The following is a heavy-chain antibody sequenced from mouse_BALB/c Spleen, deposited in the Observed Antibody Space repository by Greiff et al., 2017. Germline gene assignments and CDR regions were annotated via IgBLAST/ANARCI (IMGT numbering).Heavy chain of an antibody. CDR1: GYSITSDYA. J-gene: IGHJ4*01. V-gene: IGHV3-2*02. CDR2: ISYSGST. D-gene: IGHD2-14*01. CDR3: ARCVRQGYYYAMDY. Sequence: EVKLMESGPGLVKPSQSLSLTCTVTGYSITSDYAWNWIRQFPGNKLEWMGYISYSGSTSYNPSLKSRISITRDTSKNQFFLQLNSVATEDTATYYCARCVRQGYYYAMDYWGQGTSVTVSS.